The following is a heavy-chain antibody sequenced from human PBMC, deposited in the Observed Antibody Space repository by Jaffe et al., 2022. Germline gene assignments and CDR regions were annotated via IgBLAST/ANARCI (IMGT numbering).Heavy chain of an antibody. CDR2: IRYDGSNK. CDR3: ATPGAGGLGGY. CDR1: GFTFSSYG. J-gene: IGHJ4*02. Sequence: QVQLVESGGGVVQPGGSLRLSCAASGFTFSSYGMHWVRQAPGKGLEWVAFIRYDGSNKYYADSVKGRFTISRDNSKNTLYLQMNSLRAEDTAVYYCATPGAGGLGGYWGQGTLVTVSS. D-gene: IGHD2-8*02. V-gene: IGHV3-30*02.